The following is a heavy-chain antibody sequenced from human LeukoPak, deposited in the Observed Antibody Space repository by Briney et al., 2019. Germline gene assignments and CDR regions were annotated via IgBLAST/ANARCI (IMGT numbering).Heavy chain of an antibody. V-gene: IGHV3-21*01. J-gene: IGHJ4*02. CDR3: ARDGPRGYSYSGFDY. Sequence: GGSLRLSCAASGFTFSSYSMNWVRQAPGKGLEWVSSISSSSYIYYADSVKGRFTISRDNAKNSLYLQMNSLRAEDTAVYYCARDGPRGYSYSGFDYWGQGTLVTVSS. D-gene: IGHD5-18*01. CDR1: GFTFSSYS. CDR2: ISSSSYI.